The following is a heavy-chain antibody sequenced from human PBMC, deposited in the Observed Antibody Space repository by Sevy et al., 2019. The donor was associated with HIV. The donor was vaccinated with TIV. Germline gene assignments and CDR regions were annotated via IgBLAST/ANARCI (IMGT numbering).Heavy chain of an antibody. CDR3: ARVSEHYSGSGGYFDY. J-gene: IGHJ4*02. CDR2: ISSSSSTI. V-gene: IGHV3-48*02. D-gene: IGHD3-10*01. CDR1: GFTFSSYS. Sequence: GGSLRLSCAASGFTFSSYSMNWVRQAPGKGLGWVSYISSSSSTIYYADSVKGRFTISRDNAKNSLYLQMNSLKDEDTAVYYCARVSEHYSGSGGYFDYWGQGTLVTVSS.